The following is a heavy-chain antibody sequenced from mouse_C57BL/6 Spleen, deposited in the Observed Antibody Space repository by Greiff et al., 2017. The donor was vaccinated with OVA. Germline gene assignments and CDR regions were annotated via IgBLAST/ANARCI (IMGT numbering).Heavy chain of an antibody. CDR2: IDPSDSET. CDR1: GYTFTSYW. V-gene: IGHV1-52*01. Sequence: QVQLKQPGAELVRPGSSVKLSCKASGYTFTSYWMHWVKQRPIQGLEWIGNIDPSDSETHYNQKFKDKATLTVDKSSSTAYMQLSSLTSEDSAVYYCARGVRDYDSYYYAMDYWGQGTSVTVSS. J-gene: IGHJ4*01. D-gene: IGHD2-4*01. CDR3: ARGVRDYDSYYYAMDY.